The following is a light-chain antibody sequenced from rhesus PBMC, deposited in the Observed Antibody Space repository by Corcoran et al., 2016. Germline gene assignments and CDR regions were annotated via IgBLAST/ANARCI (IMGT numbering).Light chain of an antibody. V-gene: IGKV2-104*02. CDR1: QSLLDSEDGNTY. Sequence: DFVMTQTPLSLPVTPGEPASISCRSSQSLLDSEDGNTYLDWYLQKPGQSPQLVIYEVSNRPAGVPESVSGSGLYTELTLKISRVEAGDVGVYYCMPALEFLTFAGGTKVEIK. CDR2: EVS. J-gene: IGKJ4*01. CDR3: MPALEFLT.